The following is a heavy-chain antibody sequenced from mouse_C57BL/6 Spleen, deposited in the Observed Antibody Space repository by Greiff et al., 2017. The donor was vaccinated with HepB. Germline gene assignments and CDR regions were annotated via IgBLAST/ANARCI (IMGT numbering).Heavy chain of an antibody. J-gene: IGHJ4*01. Sequence: DVMLVESGGDLVKPGGSLKLSCAASGFTFSSYGMSWVRQTPDKRLEWVATISSGGSYTYYPDSVKGRFTISRDNAKNTLYLQMSSLKSEDTAMYYCASPDGYYGYWGQGTSVTVSS. CDR2: ISSGGSYT. D-gene: IGHD2-3*01. CDR1: GFTFSSYG. V-gene: IGHV5-6*02. CDR3: ASPDGYYGY.